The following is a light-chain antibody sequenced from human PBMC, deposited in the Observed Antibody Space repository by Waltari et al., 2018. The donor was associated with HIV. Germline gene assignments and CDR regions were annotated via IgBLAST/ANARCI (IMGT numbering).Light chain of an antibody. V-gene: IGLV3-25*03. J-gene: IGLJ1*01. CDR2: RDT. Sequence: SYELTQPPSVSVPPGQTARITCSGDALSNQYTFWYQQKPGQAPVLVIYRDTERPSGIPERFSGSSSGTTVTLTISGVQAEDEADYYCQSADSSGTYVFGTGTKVTVV. CDR1: ALSNQY. CDR3: QSADSSGTYV.